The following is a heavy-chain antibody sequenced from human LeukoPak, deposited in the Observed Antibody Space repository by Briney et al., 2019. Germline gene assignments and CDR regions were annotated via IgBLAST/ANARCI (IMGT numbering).Heavy chain of an antibody. Sequence: RGSLRLSCAASGFTVHSNYMSWVRQAPGKGLEWVSVIDRSGVTHYADSVKGRFTISRDNSKNTLYLQMNSLRAEDTGVYYCAKVAAAGISGWFDPWGQGTLVTVSS. V-gene: IGHV3-53*01. CDR2: IDRSGVT. J-gene: IGHJ5*02. D-gene: IGHD6-13*01. CDR1: GFTVHSNY. CDR3: AKVAAAGISGWFDP.